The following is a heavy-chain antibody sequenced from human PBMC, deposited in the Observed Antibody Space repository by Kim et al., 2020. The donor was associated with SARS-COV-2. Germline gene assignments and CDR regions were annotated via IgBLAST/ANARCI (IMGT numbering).Heavy chain of an antibody. J-gene: IGHJ4*02. V-gene: IGHV4-59*01. Sequence: SETLSLTCIVSGASISSNFWNWIRQPPGKGLEWIGNIYRNGNSNYNPSLSSRITISIDRSNNRFSLNLTSVTAADTARYYCARARGGFDYFDYWGQGALVTVSS. D-gene: IGHD3-10*01. CDR2: IYRNGNS. CDR3: ARARGGFDYFDY. CDR1: GASISSNF.